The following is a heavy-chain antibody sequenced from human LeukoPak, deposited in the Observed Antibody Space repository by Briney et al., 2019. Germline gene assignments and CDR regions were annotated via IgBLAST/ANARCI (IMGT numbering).Heavy chain of an antibody. V-gene: IGHV3-30*18. CDR1: GFIFSSYG. J-gene: IGHJ4*02. CDR2: ISYDGSNK. D-gene: IGHD5-12*01. Sequence: TGGSLRLSCAASGFIFSSYGMHWVRQAPGKGLEWVAVISYDGSNKYYAYFVRGRFTIFGDNSKNTLYLKMNSLRDEDTDVYYCAKDRWYIVATYQGYWGQGTLVTVSS. CDR3: AKDRWYIVATYQGY.